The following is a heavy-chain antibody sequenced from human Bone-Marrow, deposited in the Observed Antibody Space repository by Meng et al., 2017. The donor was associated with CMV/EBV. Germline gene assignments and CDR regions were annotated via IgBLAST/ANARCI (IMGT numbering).Heavy chain of an antibody. CDR3: ARTTYGDYTEY. D-gene: IGHD4-17*01. CDR2: INPNSGGT. J-gene: IGHJ4*02. CDR1: GYTFTGYY. V-gene: IGHV1-2*02. Sequence: ASVKVFCKASGYTFTGYYMHWVRQAPGQGLEWMGWINPNSGGTNYAQKFQGRVTMTRDTSISTAYMELSRLRSADTAVYYCARTTYGDYTEYWGQGTLVTVSS.